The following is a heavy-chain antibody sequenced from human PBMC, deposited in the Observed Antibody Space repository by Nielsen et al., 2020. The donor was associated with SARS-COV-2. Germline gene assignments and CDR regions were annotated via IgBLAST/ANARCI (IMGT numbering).Heavy chain of an antibody. D-gene: IGHD3-22*01. J-gene: IGHJ4*02. V-gene: IGHV1-46*01. CDR2: INPTNGGT. CDR1: GYTFTNNY. CDR3: ARDSSGTYRRVDY. Sequence: ASVKVSCKASGYTFTNNYMHWARQAPGQGLEWMGLINPTNGGTTYAQKFLGTVTMTRDTSTSTVFMELSSLRSDDTAVYYCARDSSGTYRRVDYWGQGTLVTVSS.